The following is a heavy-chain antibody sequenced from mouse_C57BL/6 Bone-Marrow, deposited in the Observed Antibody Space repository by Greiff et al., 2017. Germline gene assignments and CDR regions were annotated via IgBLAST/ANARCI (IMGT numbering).Heavy chain of an antibody. CDR2: IYPGGGYT. V-gene: IGHV1-63*01. Sequence: QVQLQQSGAELVRPGTSVKMSCKASGYTFTNYWIGWAKQRPGHGLEWIGDIYPGGGYTNYNEKFKGKATLTADKSSSTSYMQFSSLTSEDSAIYYCARHSNYGYAMDYWGQGTSVTVSS. D-gene: IGHD2-5*01. J-gene: IGHJ4*01. CDR3: ARHSNYGYAMDY. CDR1: GYTFTNYW.